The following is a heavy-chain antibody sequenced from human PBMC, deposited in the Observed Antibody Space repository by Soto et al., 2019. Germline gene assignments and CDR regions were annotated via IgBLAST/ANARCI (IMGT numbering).Heavy chain of an antibody. D-gene: IGHD2-8*01. Sequence: PSETLSLTCTVSGGSISSYYWSWIRQPPGKGLEWIGYIYYSGSTNYNPSLKSRVTISVDTSKNQFSLKLSSVTAADTAVYYCASGYCTNGVCYIDYWGQGTLVTVSS. J-gene: IGHJ4*02. CDR3: ASGYCTNGVCYIDY. V-gene: IGHV4-59*01. CDR1: GGSISSYY. CDR2: IYYSGST.